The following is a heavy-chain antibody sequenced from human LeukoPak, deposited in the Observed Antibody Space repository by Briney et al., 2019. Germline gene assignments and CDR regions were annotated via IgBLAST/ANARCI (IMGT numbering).Heavy chain of an antibody. V-gene: IGHV3-74*01. CDR3: ARDRGGSFDY. CDR2: INSDGSST. Sequence: GGSLRLSCAASGITFSSYLMHWVRQAPGKGLVWVSRINSDGSSTSYADSVRGRITISRDNAKNTMYLQMNSLRAEDTAVYYCARDRGGSFDYWGQGTLVTVSS. CDR1: GITFSSYL. D-gene: IGHD2-15*01. J-gene: IGHJ4*02.